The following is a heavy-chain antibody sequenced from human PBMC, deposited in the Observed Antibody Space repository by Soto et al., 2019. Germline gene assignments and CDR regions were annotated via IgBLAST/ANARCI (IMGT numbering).Heavy chain of an antibody. Sequence: QVQLVESGGGVVQPGRSLRLSCAASGFTFSSYGMHWVRQAPGKGLEWVAVISYDGGSKYYADSVKGRLTISRDNTKNTLYLQMNSRRAEDTAVYYCAQDGKAGYGMDVWGQGTTVTVSS. CDR1: GFTFSSYG. J-gene: IGHJ6*02. CDR3: AQDGKAGYGMDV. V-gene: IGHV3-30*18. D-gene: IGHD1-26*01. CDR2: ISYDGGSK.